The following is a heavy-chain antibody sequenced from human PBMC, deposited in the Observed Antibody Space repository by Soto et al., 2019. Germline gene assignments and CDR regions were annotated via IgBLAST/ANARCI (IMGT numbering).Heavy chain of an antibody. CDR3: ARDLKGLFRGVLDY. CDR2: IWYDGSNK. Sequence: GGSLRLSCEASGFTISTYGMSWVRQAPGKGLEGVAVIWYDGSNKYYADSVKGRFTISRDNSKNTLYLQMNSLRAEDTAVYYCARDLKGLFRGVLDYWGQGTLVTVSS. J-gene: IGHJ4*02. CDR1: GFTISTYG. D-gene: IGHD3-22*01. V-gene: IGHV3-33*08.